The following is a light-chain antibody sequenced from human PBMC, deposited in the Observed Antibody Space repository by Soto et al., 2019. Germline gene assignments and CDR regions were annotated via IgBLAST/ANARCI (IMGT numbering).Light chain of an antibody. CDR2: GTS. CDR1: QSVISSY. V-gene: IGKV3-20*01. CDR3: QEYGSSVPFT. J-gene: IGKJ2*01. Sequence: EMVWTQSPGTLSFSPGETATLSCRSSQSVISSYLAWYQQKPGQPPRLLIFGTSIRPTGIPDRISGSGSGTDFSLTISSLEPEDFAVYYCQEYGSSVPFTFGQGTKLEIK.